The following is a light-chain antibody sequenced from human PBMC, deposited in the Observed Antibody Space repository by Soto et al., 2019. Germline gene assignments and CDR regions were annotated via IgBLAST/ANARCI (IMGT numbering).Light chain of an antibody. CDR1: SSNIGAGYD. CDR2: GNS. J-gene: IGLJ2*01. V-gene: IGLV1-40*01. CDR3: QSYDSSLRGSV. Sequence: QSALTQPPSVSGAPGQRVTISCTGSSSNIGAGYDVHWYQQLPGTAPKLLIYGNSNRPSGVPDRFSGSKSGTSASLAITGLQAEDEADYSCQSYDSSLRGSVFGGGTKLTAL.